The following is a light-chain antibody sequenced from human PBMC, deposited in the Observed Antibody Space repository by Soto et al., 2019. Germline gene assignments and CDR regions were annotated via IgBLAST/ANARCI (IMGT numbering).Light chain of an antibody. V-gene: IGLV1-44*01. CDR2: NNN. Sequence: QSVLTQPPSASGTPGQRVTISCSGSSSNIASNTVNWYQQLPGTPPKLLIYNNNHRPSGVLDRFSGSKSGTSASLAISGLQSEDEADYYCAAWDDSLNGPLFGGGTKLTVL. CDR1: SSNIASNT. J-gene: IGLJ2*01. CDR3: AAWDDSLNGPL.